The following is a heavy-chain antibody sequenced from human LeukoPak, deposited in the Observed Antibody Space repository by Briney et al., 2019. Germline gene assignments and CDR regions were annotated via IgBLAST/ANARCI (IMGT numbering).Heavy chain of an antibody. Sequence: KPGGSLRLSCAASGLTFSNAWMSWVRQAPGRGLERVGRIKRKGDDGTIDYAAPVKGRLSISRDDSKNTLYLQMSSLKSEDTAVYYCTAGTGRSDFDYWGQGTLVTVSS. CDR3: TAGTGRSDFDY. CDR2: IKRKGDDGTI. CDR1: GLTFSNAW. D-gene: IGHD3/OR15-3a*01. V-gene: IGHV3-15*01. J-gene: IGHJ4*02.